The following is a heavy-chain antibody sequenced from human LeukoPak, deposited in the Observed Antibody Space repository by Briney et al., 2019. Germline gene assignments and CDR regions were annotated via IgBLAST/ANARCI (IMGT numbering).Heavy chain of an antibody. V-gene: IGHV3-7*01. CDR3: AREYYAKFDL. J-gene: IGHJ4*02. Sequence: GGSLRLSCAASGFTFNTYWMSWVRQAPGKGLEWVANIKQDGGEEYYVDSVKGRFTISKDNAKNPLYLQMNSLRAEDTAVYYCAREYYAKFDLWGQGTLVTVSS. CDR1: GFTFNTYW. CDR2: IKQDGGEE. D-gene: IGHD3-16*01.